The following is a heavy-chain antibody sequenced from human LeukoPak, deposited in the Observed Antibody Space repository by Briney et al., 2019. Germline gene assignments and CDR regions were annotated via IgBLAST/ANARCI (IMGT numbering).Heavy chain of an antibody. CDR1: GFTFSSYW. CDR2: IKQDGSEK. CDR3: ARVRGRYFTMVRGPLDY. Sequence: PGGSLRLSCAASGFTFSSYWMSWVRQAPGKGLEWVANIKQDGSEKYYVDSVKGRFTISRDNAKNSLYLQMNSLRAEDTAVYYCARVRGRYFTMVRGPLDYWGQGTLVTVSS. D-gene: IGHD3-10*01. J-gene: IGHJ4*02. V-gene: IGHV3-7*01.